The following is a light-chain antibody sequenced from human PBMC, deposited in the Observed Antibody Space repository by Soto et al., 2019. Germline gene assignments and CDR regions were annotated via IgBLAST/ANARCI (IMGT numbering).Light chain of an antibody. CDR2: EVM. CDR3: SSHTTRNTRV. Sequence: QSALTQPASVSGSPGQSITISCTGTSSDVGAYDFVSWYQQHPDKAPKLMIYEVMGRPSGVSNRFSGSKSFNTATLTISGLQDEYEADYYCSSHTTRNTRVFGTGTKLTVL. V-gene: IGLV2-14*03. J-gene: IGLJ1*01. CDR1: SSDVGAYDF.